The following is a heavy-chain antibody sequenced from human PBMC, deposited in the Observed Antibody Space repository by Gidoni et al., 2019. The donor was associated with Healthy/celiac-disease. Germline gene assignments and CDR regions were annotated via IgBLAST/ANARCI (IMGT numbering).Heavy chain of an antibody. V-gene: IGHV3-53*02. CDR2: IYSGGST. CDR3: ARGPRALAAAGTYYGMDV. CDR1: GFTVSCNY. Sequence: EVQLVETGGGLIQPGGSLRLSCAAPGFTVSCNYMSWVRQAPGKGLEWVSVIYSGGSTYYADSVKGRFTISRDNSKNTLYLQMNSLRAEDTAVYYCARGPRALAAAGTYYGMDVWGQGTTVTVSS. D-gene: IGHD6-13*01. J-gene: IGHJ6*02.